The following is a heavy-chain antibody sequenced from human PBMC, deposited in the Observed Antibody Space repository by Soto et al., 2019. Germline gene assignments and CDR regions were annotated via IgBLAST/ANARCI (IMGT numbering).Heavy chain of an antibody. CDR1: SGSISNGDW. CDR3: TRDVWSGFYKWFDL. Sequence: QVYLQESGPGLVKPSGTLSLTCTVPSGSISNGDWWSWVRQPPGKGLEWIGEIFRSGSTDYNPSLKSRATISIDKSKNQIFLKLSSVNAADTAVYYCTRDVWSGFYKWFDLWGQGTLVTVSS. J-gene: IGHJ5*02. D-gene: IGHD3-3*01. V-gene: IGHV4-4*02. CDR2: IFRSGST.